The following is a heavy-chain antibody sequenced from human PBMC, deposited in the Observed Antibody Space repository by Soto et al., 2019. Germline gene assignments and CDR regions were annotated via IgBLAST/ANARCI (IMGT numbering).Heavy chain of an antibody. CDR1: GFTFSSYG. D-gene: IGHD2-15*01. V-gene: IGHV3-23*01. CDR2: ISGSGGST. CDR3: AKPKTIGVVAATYLDY. J-gene: IGHJ4*02. Sequence: PGGSLRLSCAASGFTFSSYGMHWVRQAPGKGLEWVSAISGSGGSTYYADSVKGRFTISRDNSKNTLYLQMNSLRAEDTAVYYCAKPKTIGVVAATYLDYWGQGTLVTVSS.